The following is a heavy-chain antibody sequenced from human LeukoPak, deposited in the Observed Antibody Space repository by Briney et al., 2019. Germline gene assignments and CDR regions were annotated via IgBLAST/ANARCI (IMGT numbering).Heavy chain of an antibody. CDR3: ARDRAYSSSSGWFDP. V-gene: IGHV1-18*01. J-gene: IGHJ5*02. Sequence: RASVKVSCKASGYTFTSYGISWVRQAPGQGLEWMGWISAYNGNTNYAQKLQGRVTMTTHTSTSTAYMELRSLRSDDTAVYYCARDRAYSSSSGWFDPWGQGTLVTVSS. CDR1: GYTFTSYG. D-gene: IGHD6-6*01. CDR2: ISAYNGNT.